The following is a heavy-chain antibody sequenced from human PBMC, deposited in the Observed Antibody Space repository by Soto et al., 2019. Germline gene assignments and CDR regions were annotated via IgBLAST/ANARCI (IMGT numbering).Heavy chain of an antibody. CDR1: GYSISSGYH. Sequence: QVQLQESGPGLVKPSETLSLSCTVSGYSISSGYHWGWIRQPPGKGLEWIGTIHPSGNTYYNPSLKSRVTISVDTSKNQFSLRLISVTAADTAVYYCASDRNIAWFYYWGQGTLVTVSS. D-gene: IGHD3-10*01. J-gene: IGHJ4*02. V-gene: IGHV4-38-2*02. CDR2: IHPSGNT. CDR3: ASDRNIAWFYY.